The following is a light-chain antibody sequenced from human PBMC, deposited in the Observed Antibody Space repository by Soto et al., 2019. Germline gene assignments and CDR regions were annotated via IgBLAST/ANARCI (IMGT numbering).Light chain of an antibody. Sequence: QSALTQPASVSGSPGQSITISCTGTSSDVGGYNYVSWYQQHPGKAPKLMIYDVSNRPSGVSNRFSGSKSGNTASLTISGLQAYDEDDYYCSSYTSSSTPVVFGGGTKLTVL. CDR1: SSDVGGYNY. V-gene: IGLV2-14*01. J-gene: IGLJ2*01. CDR3: SSYTSSSTPVV. CDR2: DVS.